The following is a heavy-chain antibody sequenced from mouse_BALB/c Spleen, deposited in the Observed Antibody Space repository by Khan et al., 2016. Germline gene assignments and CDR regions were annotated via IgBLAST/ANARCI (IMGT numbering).Heavy chain of an antibody. Sequence: EVKLLESGPDLVKPSQSLSLTCTVTGYSITSLYSWHWIRHFPGNKLEWMGNINYSGSTNYNPSLKSRISITRDTSKNQFFLQLNSLTTEDTAPYYCATSSAGYSYYFDYWGQGTALTVSS. V-gene: IGHV3-1*02. CDR2: INYSGST. CDR3: ATSSAGYSYYFDY. D-gene: IGHD3-1*01. J-gene: IGHJ2*01. CDR1: GYSITSLYS.